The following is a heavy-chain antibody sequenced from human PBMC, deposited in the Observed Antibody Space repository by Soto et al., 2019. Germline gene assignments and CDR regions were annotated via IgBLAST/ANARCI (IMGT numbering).Heavy chain of an antibody. Sequence: QVQLVQSGAEVKKPGSSVKVSCKASGGTFSSYAISWVRQAPGQGLEWMGGIIPIFGTANYAQKFQGRVTITADESTSTAYRELSSLRSEDTAVYYCARDGYCISTSCANWFDPWGQGTLVTVSS. J-gene: IGHJ5*02. CDR3: ARDGYCISTSCANWFDP. D-gene: IGHD2-2*03. V-gene: IGHV1-69*12. CDR1: GGTFSSYA. CDR2: IIPIFGTA.